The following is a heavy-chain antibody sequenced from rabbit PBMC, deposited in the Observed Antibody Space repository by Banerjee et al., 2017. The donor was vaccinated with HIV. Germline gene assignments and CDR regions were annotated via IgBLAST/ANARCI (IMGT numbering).Heavy chain of an antibody. CDR3: ARGSAGGGDGLNL. CDR2: IVTGSGTT. CDR1: GFDFSSYYY. Sequence: QSLEESGEDLVKPEGSLTLTCTASGFDFSSYYYMCWVRQAPGKGLEWIGCIVTGSGTTYYASWVNGRFTISRSTSLNTVTLQMTSLTAADTATYFCARGSAGGGDGLNLWGPGTLVTVS. J-gene: IGHJ4*01. V-gene: IGHV1S43*01. D-gene: IGHD4-2*01.